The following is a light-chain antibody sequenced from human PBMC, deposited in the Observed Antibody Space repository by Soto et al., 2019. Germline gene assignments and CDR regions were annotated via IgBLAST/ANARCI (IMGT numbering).Light chain of an antibody. CDR3: QQYGRSLSIT. CDR1: QSVSSSY. CDR2: VAS. J-gene: IGKJ5*01. Sequence: EIVLTQSPGTLSLSPGERVTLSCRASQSVSSSYLAWYQQKPGQAPRLLIYVASSRATGIPDRFSGSGSGTDFTLTISRLEPEDFAVYYCQQYGRSLSITFGQGTRVENK. V-gene: IGKV3-20*01.